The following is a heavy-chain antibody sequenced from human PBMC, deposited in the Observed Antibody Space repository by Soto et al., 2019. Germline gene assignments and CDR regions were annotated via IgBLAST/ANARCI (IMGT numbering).Heavy chain of an antibody. CDR1: GGSMIAYY. V-gene: IGHV4-59*13. J-gene: IGHJ4*02. CDR3: ARVRGTAGKRYFDY. Sequence: SETLSLTCTVSGGSMIAYYWNWMRQPPGKGLRWIGYTYYSGSTTYNPSLKSRVTISVDSSKNQFSLKLDSVTPADTAVYYCARVRGTAGKRYFDYWGPGTLVTVSS. CDR2: TYYSGST. D-gene: IGHD6-13*01.